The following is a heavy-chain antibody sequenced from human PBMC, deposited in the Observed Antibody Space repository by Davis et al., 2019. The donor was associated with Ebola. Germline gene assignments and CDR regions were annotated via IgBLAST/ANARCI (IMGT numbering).Heavy chain of an antibody. CDR3: ARAGYYYDSSGYYKGAFDI. Sequence: GGSLRLSCAASGFTFSSYDMHWVRQATGKGLEWVSAIGTAGDTYYPGSVKGRFTISRENAKNSLYLQMNSLRAGDTAVYYCARAGYYYDSSGYYKGAFDIWGQGTMVTVSS. D-gene: IGHD3-22*01. CDR1: GFTFSSYD. J-gene: IGHJ3*02. CDR2: IGTAGDT. V-gene: IGHV3-13*01.